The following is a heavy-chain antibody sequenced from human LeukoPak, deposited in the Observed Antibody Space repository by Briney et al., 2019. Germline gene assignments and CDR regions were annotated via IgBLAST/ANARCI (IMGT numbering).Heavy chain of an antibody. D-gene: IGHD5-12*01. J-gene: IGHJ4*02. V-gene: IGHV4-39*07. CDR2: IYYSGST. CDR3: ASGVYSGYVSDY. Sequence: PSETLSLTCTVSGGSISSSSYYWGWIRQPPGKGLEWIGSIYYSGSTYYNPSLKSRVTISVDTSKNQFSLKLSSVTAADTAVYYCASGVYSGYVSDYWGQGTLVTVSS. CDR1: GGSISSSSYY.